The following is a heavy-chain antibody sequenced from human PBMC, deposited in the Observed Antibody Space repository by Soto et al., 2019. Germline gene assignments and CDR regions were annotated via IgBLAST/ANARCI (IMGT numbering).Heavy chain of an antibody. CDR2: FDPEDGET. V-gene: IGHV1-24*01. D-gene: IGHD3-22*01. CDR3: ATVHYDSSGCYYLDY. Sequence: ASVKVSCKVSGYTLTELSMHWVRQAPGKGLEWMGVFDPEDGETIYAQKFQGRVTMTEDTSTDAADMELSSLRSEDTAVYYCATVHYDSSGCYYLDYWAQGTLVTVSS. J-gene: IGHJ4*02. CDR1: GYTLTELS.